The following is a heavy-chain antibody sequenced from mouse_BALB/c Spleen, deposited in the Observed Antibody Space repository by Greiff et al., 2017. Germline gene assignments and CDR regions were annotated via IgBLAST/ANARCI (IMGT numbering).Heavy chain of an antibody. D-gene: IGHD2-14*01. J-gene: IGHJ4*01. Sequence: VQLQQSGAELVRPGTSVKISCKASGYTFTNYWLGWVKQRPGHGLEWIGDIYPGGGYTNYNEKFKGKATLTADTSSSTAYMQLSSLTSEDSAVYFCARKDRYDDYAMDYWGQGTSVTVSS. CDR2: IYPGGGYT. CDR1: GYTFTNYW. V-gene: IGHV1-63*02. CDR3: ARKDRYDDYAMDY.